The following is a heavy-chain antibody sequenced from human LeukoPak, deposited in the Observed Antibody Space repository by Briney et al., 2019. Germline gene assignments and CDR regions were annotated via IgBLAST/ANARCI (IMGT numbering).Heavy chain of an antibody. Sequence: SETLSLTCAVYGGSFSGYYWSWIRQPPGNGLEWIGEINHSGSTNYNPSLKSRVTIPVDTSKNQFSLKLSSVTAADTAVYYCARWGDDEGFDYWGQGTLVTVSS. CDR3: ARWGDDEGFDY. CDR1: GGSFSGYY. J-gene: IGHJ4*02. CDR2: INHSGST. V-gene: IGHV4-34*01. D-gene: IGHD3-16*01.